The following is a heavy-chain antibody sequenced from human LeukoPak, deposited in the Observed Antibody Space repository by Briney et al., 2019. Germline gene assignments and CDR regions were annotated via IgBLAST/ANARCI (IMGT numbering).Heavy chain of an antibody. D-gene: IGHD1-26*01. J-gene: IGHJ4*02. CDR1: GGSISSGDYY. V-gene: IGHV4-30-4*01. Sequence: SQTLSLTCTVSGGSISSGDYYWSWIRQPPGKGLEWIGYIYYSGSTYYNPSLKSRVTISVDTSKNQFSLKLSSVTAADTAVYYCARRPSGSYQYYFDYWGQGTLVTVSS. CDR3: ARRPSGSYQYYFDY. CDR2: IYYSGST.